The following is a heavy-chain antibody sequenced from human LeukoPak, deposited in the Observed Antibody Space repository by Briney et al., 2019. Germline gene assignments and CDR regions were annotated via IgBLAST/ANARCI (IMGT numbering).Heavy chain of an antibody. J-gene: IGHJ4*02. CDR2: IYFSGST. Sequence: SETLSLTCTVSGASISSSTYYWGWIRQPPGKGLEWIGSIYFSGSTYYNPSLKSRVTMSVDTSKKQFSLRLSSVTAADTSVYYCARTPIYYFDNSGYYNWGQGTLVTVSS. CDR1: GASISSSTYY. CDR3: ARTPIYYFDNSGYYN. V-gene: IGHV4-39*07. D-gene: IGHD3-22*01.